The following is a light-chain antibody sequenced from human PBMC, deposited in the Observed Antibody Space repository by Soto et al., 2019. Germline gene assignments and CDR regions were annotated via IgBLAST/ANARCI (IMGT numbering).Light chain of an antibody. CDR3: VAWDDSLNAWV. CDR2: NDN. J-gene: IGLJ3*02. Sequence: QSVLTQPPSASETPGQRVAISCSGSRSNIGGYTVNWYQQLPLTAPRLLIYNDNHRPSGVPDRFSGSKSGTSASLAINGLQSEDEADYYCVAWDDSLNAWVFGGGTKLTVL. V-gene: IGLV1-44*01. CDR1: RSNIGGYT.